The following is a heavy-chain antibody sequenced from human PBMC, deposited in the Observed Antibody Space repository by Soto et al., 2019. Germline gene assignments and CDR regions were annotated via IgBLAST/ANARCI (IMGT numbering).Heavy chain of an antibody. D-gene: IGHD5-18*01. CDR3: ATNRGYKYCYTFDY. Sequence: QVQLQESGPGLVKPSQTLSLTCLVSGGSISSGGDCWSWIRQHPGKGLEWIGCIYYSGNTYYNPSLKSRLILSVSTSENQFSLKLSSVNASDTAVYYCATNRGYKYCYTFDYWGQGTLVTVSS. J-gene: IGHJ4*02. CDR1: GGSISSGGDC. CDR2: IYYSGNT. V-gene: IGHV4-31*03.